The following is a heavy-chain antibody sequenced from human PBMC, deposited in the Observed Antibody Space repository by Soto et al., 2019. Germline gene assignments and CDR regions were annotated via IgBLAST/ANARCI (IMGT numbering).Heavy chain of an antibody. Sequence: QVKLQESGPGLVRPSETLSLTCTVSGGSVNGNSYYWNWIRQAPGKGLEWIGHIYYTGSTTYNPSLKSRVTISADSSTNHISLRLSSVTAADTAVYYCAGGRPVGREWGRGTLVTVSS. J-gene: IGHJ4*02. V-gene: IGHV4-61*03. CDR3: AGGRPVGRE. CDR1: GGSVNGNSYY. CDR2: IYYTGST.